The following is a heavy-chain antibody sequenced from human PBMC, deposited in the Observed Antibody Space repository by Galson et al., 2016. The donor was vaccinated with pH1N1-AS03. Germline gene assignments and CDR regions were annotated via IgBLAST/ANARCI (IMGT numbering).Heavy chain of an antibody. D-gene: IGHD4-23*01. CDR1: GFTFTSYS. V-gene: IGHV3-48*01. Sequence: SLRLSCAASGFTFTSYSMNWVRQAPGKGLEWISYIRSSGNTIYYANSVKGRFTISRDNSKNTLYLQMNSLRAEDTAVYYCVRRSPWATVGTFYFDYWGQGTLVTVSS. CDR2: IRSSGNTI. CDR3: VRRSPWATVGTFYFDY. J-gene: IGHJ4*02.